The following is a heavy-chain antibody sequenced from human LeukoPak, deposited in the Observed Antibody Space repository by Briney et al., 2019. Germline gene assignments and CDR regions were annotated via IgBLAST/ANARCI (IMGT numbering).Heavy chain of an antibody. Sequence: GGSLRLSCAASGFTFGSYAMSWVRQAPGNGLEWVSFISPSGDRTSNADSVEGRFTISRDNPRNTLDLQMNSLRDEDTAVYYCAIMHGYYDGSGYWVQWGQGTLVTVSS. D-gene: IGHD3-22*01. J-gene: IGHJ4*02. CDR2: ISPSGDRT. V-gene: IGHV3-23*01. CDR3: AIMHGYYDGSGYWVQ. CDR1: GFTFGSYA.